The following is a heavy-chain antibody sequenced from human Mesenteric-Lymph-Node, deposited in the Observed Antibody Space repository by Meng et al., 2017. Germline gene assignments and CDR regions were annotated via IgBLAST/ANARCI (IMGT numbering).Heavy chain of an antibody. CDR2: INPNSGGT. CDR3: ARAEKGYTYGRNDY. D-gene: IGHD5-18*01. J-gene: IGHJ4*02. V-gene: IGHV1-2*02. CDR1: GYTFTGYY. Sequence: ASVKVSCKASGYTFTGYYMHWVRQAPGQGLEWMGWINPNSGGTNYAQKFQGRVTMTRDTSISTAYMELSRLRSDDTAVFYCARAEKGYTYGRNDYWGQGTLVTVSS.